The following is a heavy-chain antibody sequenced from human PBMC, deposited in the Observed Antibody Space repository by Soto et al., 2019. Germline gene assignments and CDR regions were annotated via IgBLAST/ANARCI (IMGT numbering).Heavy chain of an antibody. V-gene: IGHV4-31*02. CDR3: ARDGGYCSSTSCYGSYYGMDV. CDR1: GGSISSGGYY. J-gene: IGHJ6*02. D-gene: IGHD2-2*01. CDR2: IYYSGST. Sequence: LSLTCTVSGGSISSGGYYWSWIRQHPGKGLEWIGYIYYSGSTYYNPSLKSRATISVDTSKNQFSLKLSSMTAADTAVYYCARDGGYCSSTSCYGSYYGMDVWGQGTTVTVSS.